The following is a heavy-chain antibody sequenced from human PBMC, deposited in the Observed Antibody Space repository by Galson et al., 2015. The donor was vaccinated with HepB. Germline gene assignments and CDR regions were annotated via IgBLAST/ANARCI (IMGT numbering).Heavy chain of an antibody. CDR2: ISGSGGTT. CDR1: GFTFGSYA. Sequence: SLRLSCAASGFTFGSYAMNWVRQAPGKGLEWVSGISGSGGTTYYADSVKGRVTISRDNSKNTLYLQMDSLRAEDTARYFCAKARSRIFDYWGQGTLVTVSS. CDR3: AKARSRIFDY. D-gene: IGHD1-14*01. V-gene: IGHV3-23*01. J-gene: IGHJ4*02.